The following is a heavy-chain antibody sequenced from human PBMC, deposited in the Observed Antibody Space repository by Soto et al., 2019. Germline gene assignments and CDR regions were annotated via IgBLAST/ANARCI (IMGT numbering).Heavy chain of an antibody. Sequence: QLVESGGGFVKPGGSLRLSCAASGFTFSNAWLSWVRQAPGKGLEWVGRVKTKTVGGTTDYAAPVNGRFTISRDDSKNTLYLQMNSLKPEDTAMYYCSTISIVATVDHWGQGTLVTFSA. J-gene: IGHJ4*02. CDR2: VKTKTVGGTT. CDR3: STISIVATVDH. CDR1: GFTFSNAW. V-gene: IGHV3-15*01. D-gene: IGHD5-12*01.